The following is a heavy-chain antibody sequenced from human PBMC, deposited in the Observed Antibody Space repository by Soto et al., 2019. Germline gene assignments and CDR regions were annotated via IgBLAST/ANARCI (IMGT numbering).Heavy chain of an antibody. J-gene: IGHJ4*02. Sequence: EASVKVSCKASGYIFTYRYLYWVRQAPGQALEWMGWIIPYNGNTNYAQKFQDRFSITRESSLSTVYMELRSLRSDDTAVYYCAKDPPLPATAISRPFDYWGQGTLVTVSS. CDR3: AKDPPLPATAISRPFDY. CDR1: GYIFTYRY. D-gene: IGHD2-2*02. V-gene: IGHV1-45*02. CDR2: IIPYNGNT.